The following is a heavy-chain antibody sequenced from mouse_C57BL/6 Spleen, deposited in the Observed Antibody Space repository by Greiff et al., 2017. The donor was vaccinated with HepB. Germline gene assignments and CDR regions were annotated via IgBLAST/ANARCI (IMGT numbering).Heavy chain of an antibody. D-gene: IGHD2-1*01. CDR2: IDPETGGT. CDR3: TRREGNYLFWFAY. Sequence: QVQLKQSGAELVRPGASVTLSCKASGYTFTDYEMHWVKQTPVHGLEWIGAIDPETGGTAYNQKFKGKAILTADKSSSTAYMELRSLTSEDSAVYYCTRREGNYLFWFAYWGQGTLVTVSA. V-gene: IGHV1-15*01. CDR1: GYTFTDYE. J-gene: IGHJ3*01.